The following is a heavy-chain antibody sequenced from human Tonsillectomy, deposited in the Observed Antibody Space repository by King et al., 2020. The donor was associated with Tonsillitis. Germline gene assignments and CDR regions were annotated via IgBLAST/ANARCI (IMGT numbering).Heavy chain of an antibody. J-gene: IGHJ3*02. V-gene: IGHV4-4*02. D-gene: IGHD2-21*01. Sequence: VQLQESGPGLVKPSGTLSLTCAVSGGSISSSNWWSWVRQPPGKGLEGIGESYHSGGTNYNPSLKRRVTISVNKSKNQFSLKLSSVTAAGTAVYYCAREGYSGGALDAFDIWGQGTMVTVSS. CDR3: AREGYSGGALDAFDI. CDR1: GGSISSSNW. CDR2: SYHSGGT.